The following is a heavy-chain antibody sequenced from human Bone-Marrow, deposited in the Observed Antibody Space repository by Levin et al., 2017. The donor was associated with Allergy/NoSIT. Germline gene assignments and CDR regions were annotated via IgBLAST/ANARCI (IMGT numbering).Heavy chain of an antibody. D-gene: IGHD3-3*01. Sequence: EASVKVSCKASGFTFTSSAMQWVRQARGQRLEWIGWIVVGSGNTNYAQKFQERVTITRDMSTSTAYMELSSLRSEDTAVYYCAADTASDFGVVIPRDFDPWGQGTLVTVSS. CDR2: IVVGSGNT. CDR1: GFTFTSSA. CDR3: AADTASDFGVVIPRDFDP. J-gene: IGHJ5*02. V-gene: IGHV1-58*02.